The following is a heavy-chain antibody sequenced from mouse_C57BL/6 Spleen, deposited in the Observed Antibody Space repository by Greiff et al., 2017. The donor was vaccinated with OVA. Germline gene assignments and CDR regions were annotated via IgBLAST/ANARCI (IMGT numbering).Heavy chain of an antibody. J-gene: IGHJ2*01. D-gene: IGHD1-1*01. CDR2: FHPYNDDT. CDR1: GYTFTTYP. CDR3: TRGYYGSSPHYFDY. V-gene: IGHV1-47*01. Sequence: QVQLKESGAELVKPGASVKMSCKASGYTFTTYPLEWMKQNHGKSLEWIGNFHPYNDDTKYNEKFKGKATLTVEKSSSTVYLELSRLTSDDSADYYCTRGYYGSSPHYFDYWGQGTTLTVSS.